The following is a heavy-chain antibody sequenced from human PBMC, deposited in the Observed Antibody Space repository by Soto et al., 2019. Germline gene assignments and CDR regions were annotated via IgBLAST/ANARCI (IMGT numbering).Heavy chain of an antibody. CDR1: GGTFSSYA. J-gene: IGHJ6*02. CDR2: IIPIFGTA. V-gene: IGHV1-69*13. D-gene: IGHD3-3*01. CDR3: ARSIGLWSGHKMYYYYYGMDV. Sequence: SVKVSCKASGGTFSSYAISWVRQAPGQGLEWMGGIIPIFGTANYAQKFQGRVTITADESTSTAYMELSSLRSEDTAVYYCARSIGLWSGHKMYYYYYGMDVWGQGTTVTVSS.